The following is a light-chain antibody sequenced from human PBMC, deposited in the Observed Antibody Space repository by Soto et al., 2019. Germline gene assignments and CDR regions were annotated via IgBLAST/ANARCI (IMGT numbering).Light chain of an antibody. CDR2: DAS. CDR1: QGLNSW. Sequence: IHMTLSASSLSASVGYRVIILCRASQGLNSWLAWYQQKPGRAPKLLIYDASNLEAGVPSRFRGSGSGTDFTFTISRLQPEDIATYYCQQYENLPTFGQGTRLEIK. CDR3: QQYENLPT. J-gene: IGKJ5*01. V-gene: IGKV1-33*01.